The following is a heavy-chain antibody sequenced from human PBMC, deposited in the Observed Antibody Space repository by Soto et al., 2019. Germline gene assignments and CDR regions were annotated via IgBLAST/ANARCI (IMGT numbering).Heavy chain of an antibody. D-gene: IGHD2-15*01. CDR2: VYHPETT. CDR1: GFTMCVGALS. CDR3: VRGGGYDAFDF. J-gene: IGHJ4*02. Sequence: PSETLSLTCSVSGFTMCVGALSWTCIRESPGKGMEWFEDVYHPETTYYNTSLRSRLSFSIDRTRKQSLLSLSSMTAADKAVYCCVRGGGYDAFDFWGQG. V-gene: IGHV4-30-2*06.